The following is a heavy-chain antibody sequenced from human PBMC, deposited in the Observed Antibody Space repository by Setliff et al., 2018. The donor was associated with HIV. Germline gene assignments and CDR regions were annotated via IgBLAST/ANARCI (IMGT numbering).Heavy chain of an antibody. CDR1: GFTFSSYW. Sequence: GGSLRLSCAASGFTFSSYWMSWVRQAPGKGLEWVANIKYDGSEKYYVGSVKGRFTISRDNAKNSLYLQMNSLRAEDTAVYYCAREPHDYYFAMDVWGQGTTVTVSS. CDR3: AREPHDYYFAMDV. D-gene: IGHD3-3*01. V-gene: IGHV3-7*01. J-gene: IGHJ6*02. CDR2: IKYDGSEK.